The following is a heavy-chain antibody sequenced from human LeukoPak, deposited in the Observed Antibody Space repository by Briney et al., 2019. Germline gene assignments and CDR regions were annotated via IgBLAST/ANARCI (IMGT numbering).Heavy chain of an antibody. CDR2: IYHSGST. D-gene: IGHD2-21*02. V-gene: IGHV4-38-2*01. CDR3: ARYCGGDCYNGVLNWFDP. CDR1: GYSISSGYY. Sequence: SETLSLTCAVSGYSISSGYYWGWIRQPPGKGLEWIGSIYHSGSTYYNPPLKSRVTISVDTSKNQFSLKLSSVTAADTAVYYCARYCGGDCYNGVLNWFDPWGQGSLVTVSS. J-gene: IGHJ5*02.